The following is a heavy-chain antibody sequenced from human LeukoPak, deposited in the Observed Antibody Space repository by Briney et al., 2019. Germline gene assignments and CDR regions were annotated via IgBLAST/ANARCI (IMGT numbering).Heavy chain of an antibody. Sequence: AETLSLTCTVSGVSISSSSYYWGWLRQPPGKGLEWIGNIYYSGSTYYNPSLKSLVTISVDTSKNQFSLKLSSVTAADTAVYYCARERWELPYYNYYMDVWGKGTTVTISS. CDR1: GVSISSSSYY. D-gene: IGHD1-26*01. J-gene: IGHJ6*03. V-gene: IGHV4-39*07. CDR2: IYYSGST. CDR3: ARERWELPYYNYYMDV.